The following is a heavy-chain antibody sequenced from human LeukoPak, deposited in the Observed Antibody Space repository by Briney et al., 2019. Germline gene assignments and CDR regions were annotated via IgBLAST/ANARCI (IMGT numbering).Heavy chain of an antibody. CDR3: ARRDLGGYAFDY. CDR2: IYYSGST. V-gene: IGHV4-39*07. D-gene: IGHD5-12*01. CDR1: GGSISSSSYY. Sequence: PSETLSLTCTVSGGSISSSSYYWGWIRQPPGKGLEWIGSIYYSGSTYYNPSLKSRVTISVDTSKNQFSLKLSSVTAADTAVYYCARRDLGGYAFDYWGQGTLVTVSS. J-gene: IGHJ4*02.